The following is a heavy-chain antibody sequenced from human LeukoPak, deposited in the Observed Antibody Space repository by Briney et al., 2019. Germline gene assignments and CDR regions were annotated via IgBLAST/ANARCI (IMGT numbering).Heavy chain of an antibody. Sequence: PSETLSLTCAVYGGSFSGYYWSWIRQPPGKGLEWIGEINHSGSTNYNPSLKSRVTISVDTSKNQFSLKLSSVTAADTAVYYCARYNVPSRAFDIWGQGTMVTVSS. CDR3: ARYNVPSRAFDI. J-gene: IGHJ3*02. CDR2: INHSGST. D-gene: IGHD1-14*01. V-gene: IGHV4-34*01. CDR1: GGSFSGYY.